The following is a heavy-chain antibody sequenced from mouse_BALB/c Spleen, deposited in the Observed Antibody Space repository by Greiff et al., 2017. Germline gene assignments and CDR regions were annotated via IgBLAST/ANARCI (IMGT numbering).Heavy chain of an antibody. CDR3: VRGEDSSVSWFAY. Sequence: QVQLKESGPGLVAPSQSLSITCTVSGFSLTSYDISWIRQPPGKGLEWLGVIWTGGGTNYNSAFMSRLSISKDNSKSQVFLKMNSLQTDDTAIYYCVRGEDSSVSWFAYWGQGTLVTVSA. V-gene: IGHV2-9-2*01. CDR2: IWTGGGT. CDR1: GFSLTSYD. D-gene: IGHD3-2*01. J-gene: IGHJ3*01.